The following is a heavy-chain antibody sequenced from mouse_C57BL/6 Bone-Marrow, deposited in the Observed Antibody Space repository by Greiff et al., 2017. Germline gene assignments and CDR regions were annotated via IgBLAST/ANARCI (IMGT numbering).Heavy chain of an antibody. CDR3: TTNWDGVDY. D-gene: IGHD4-1*01. Sequence: VQLQQSGAELVRPGASVKLSCTASGFNITDDYMHWVKQRPEQGLEWIGWIDPENGDTEYASKFQGKATITADTSSNTAYLQLSRLTSEDTAVYYCTTNWDGVDYWGQGTTLTVSS. CDR2: IDPENGDT. J-gene: IGHJ2*01. CDR1: GFNITDDY. V-gene: IGHV14-4*01.